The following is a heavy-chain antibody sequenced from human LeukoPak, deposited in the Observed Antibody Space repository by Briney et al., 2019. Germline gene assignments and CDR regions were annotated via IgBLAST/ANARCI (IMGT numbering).Heavy chain of an antibody. V-gene: IGHV4-34*01. D-gene: IGHD5-12*01. CDR3: ARRARRRIVATIGDYVDYQDICDF. CDR1: GGSFSGYY. CDR2: INHSGST. Sequence: SETLSLTCAVYGGSFSGYYWSWIRQPPGKGLEWIGEINHSGSTNYNPSLKSRVTISVDTSKNQFSLKLSSVTAEDTAVYYCARRARRRIVATIGDYVDYQDICDFWGPGTLVTVSS. J-gene: IGHJ4*02.